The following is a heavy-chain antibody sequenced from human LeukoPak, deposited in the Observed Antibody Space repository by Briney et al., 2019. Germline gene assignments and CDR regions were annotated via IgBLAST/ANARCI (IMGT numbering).Heavy chain of an antibody. Sequence: GGSLRLSCAASGFTFSDCYMSWIRQAPGKGLEWVSYISSSGSTIYYADSVKGRFTISRDNAKNSLYLQMNSLRAEDTAVYYCARELLGYCSSTSCYTRGIDYWGQGTLVTVSS. CDR2: ISSSGSTI. D-gene: IGHD2-2*02. V-gene: IGHV3-11*04. J-gene: IGHJ4*02. CDR3: ARELLGYCSSTSCYTRGIDY. CDR1: GFTFSDCY.